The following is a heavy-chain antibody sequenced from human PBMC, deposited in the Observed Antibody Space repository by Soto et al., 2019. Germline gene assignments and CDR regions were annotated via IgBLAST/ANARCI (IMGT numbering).Heavy chain of an antibody. D-gene: IGHD2-15*01. CDR1: GFTFNTYG. V-gene: IGHV3-33*08. Sequence: QVQLVESGGGVVQPGGSLRLSCTTSGFTFNTYGMHWVRQAPGKGLEWVAIIWYDGSNKYYADSVKGRFTISRDNSRTTLYLQMNSLRPEDTALYYCARADCTGAYCYSWPFNYGVDVWGQGTTVTVSS. CDR3: ARADCTGAYCYSWPFNYGVDV. J-gene: IGHJ6*02. CDR2: IWYDGSNK.